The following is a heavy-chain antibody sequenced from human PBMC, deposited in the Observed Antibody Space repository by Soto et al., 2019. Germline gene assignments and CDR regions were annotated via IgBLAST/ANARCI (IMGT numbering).Heavy chain of an antibody. D-gene: IGHD3-9*01. Sequence: PSETLSLTCTVSGGSISSYYWSWIRQPPGKGLEWIGYIYYSGSTNYNPSLKSRVTISVDTSKNQFSLKLSSVTAADTAVFYCARAVFYDILTGYYYYYMDVWGKGTTVTVSS. CDR3: ARAVFYDILTGYYYYYMDV. CDR1: GGSISSYY. CDR2: IYYSGST. V-gene: IGHV4-59*01. J-gene: IGHJ6*03.